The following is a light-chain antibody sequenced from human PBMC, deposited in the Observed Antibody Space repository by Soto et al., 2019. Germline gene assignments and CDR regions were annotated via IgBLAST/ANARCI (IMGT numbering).Light chain of an antibody. CDR3: QQRNIWPPVP. V-gene: IGKV3-11*01. J-gene: IGKJ5*01. CDR2: GEL. CDR1: PSVANF. Sequence: EIVLTQSPATLSLSPGERATLSCRASPSVANFVAWYQQKPGQAPRLLIYGELNRATGLPARFSRSGSGTDFTLTISSLEPEDSAVYYCQQRNIWPPVPFGHGTRLEMK.